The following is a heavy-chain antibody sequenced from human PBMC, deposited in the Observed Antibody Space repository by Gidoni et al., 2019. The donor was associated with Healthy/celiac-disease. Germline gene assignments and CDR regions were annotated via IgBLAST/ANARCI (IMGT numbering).Heavy chain of an antibody. CDR2: IYWNDDK. CDR3: AHSRNYDSSGYPPFDY. V-gene: IGHV2-5*01. J-gene: IGHJ4*02. D-gene: IGHD3-22*01. Sequence: QITLKESGPTLVKPTQTLTLTCTFSGFSLSTSGVGVGWIRQPPGKALEWLALIYWNDDKRYSPSLKSRLTITKDTSKNQVVLTMTNMDPVDTATYYCAHSRNYDSSGYPPFDYWGQGTLVTVSS. CDR1: GFSLSTSGVG.